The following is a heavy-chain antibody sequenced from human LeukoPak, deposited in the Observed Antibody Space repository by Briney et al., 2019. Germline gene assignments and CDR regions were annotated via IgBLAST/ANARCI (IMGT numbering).Heavy chain of an antibody. CDR1: GFTVSSNY. J-gene: IGHJ5*02. CDR3: AEDGSGSSWYRWFDP. CDR2: IYSGGRT. Sequence: GGSLRLSCAASGFTVSSNYMHWVRQAPGKGLEWVSVIYSGGRTYYAESVKGRFTISRDNSKNTLYLQMNSLRAEDTAVYYCAEDGSGSSWYRWFDPWGQGTLVTVSS. V-gene: IGHV3-66*01. D-gene: IGHD6-13*01.